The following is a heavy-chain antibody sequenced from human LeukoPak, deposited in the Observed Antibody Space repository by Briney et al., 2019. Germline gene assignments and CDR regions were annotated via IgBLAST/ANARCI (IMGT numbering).Heavy chain of an antibody. Sequence: EASVKVSCKASRGTFSSYAISWVRQAPGQGLEWMGGIIPIFGTANYAQKFQGRVTITADKSTSTAYMELSSLRSEDTAVYYCAGSGTVISYYFDYWGQGTLVTVSS. J-gene: IGHJ4*02. CDR2: IIPIFGTA. V-gene: IGHV1-69*06. CDR3: AGSGTVISYYFDY. D-gene: IGHD4-17*01. CDR1: RGTFSSYA.